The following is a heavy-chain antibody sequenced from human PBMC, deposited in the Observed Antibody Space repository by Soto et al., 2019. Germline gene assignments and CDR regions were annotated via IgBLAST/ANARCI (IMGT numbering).Heavy chain of an antibody. CDR3: ARGKLYCSSTSCYVTPYYYYYGMDV. Sequence: SQTLSLTCAISGDSVSSNSAAWNWIRQSPSRGLERLGRTYYRSKWYNDYAVSVKSRITINPDTSKNQFSLQLNSVTPEDTAVYYCARGKLYCSSTSCYVTPYYYYYGMDVWGQGTTVTVSS. D-gene: IGHD2-2*01. V-gene: IGHV6-1*01. CDR1: GDSVSSNSAA. CDR2: TYYRSKWYN. J-gene: IGHJ6*02.